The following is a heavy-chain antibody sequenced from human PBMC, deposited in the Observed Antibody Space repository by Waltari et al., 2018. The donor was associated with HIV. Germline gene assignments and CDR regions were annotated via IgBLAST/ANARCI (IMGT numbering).Heavy chain of an antibody. J-gene: IGHJ6*02. V-gene: IGHV4-39*01. CDR2: IYYSGST. CDR1: GGSISSSSYY. D-gene: IGHD3-16*01. CDR3: ARRGRGDTDYGMDV. Sequence: QLQLQESGPGLVKPSETLSLTCTVSGGSISSSSYYWGWIRQPPGKGLEWIGSIYYSGSTYYNPSLKSRVTISVDTSKNQFSLKLSSVTAADTAVYYCARRGRGDTDYGMDVWGQGTTVTVSS.